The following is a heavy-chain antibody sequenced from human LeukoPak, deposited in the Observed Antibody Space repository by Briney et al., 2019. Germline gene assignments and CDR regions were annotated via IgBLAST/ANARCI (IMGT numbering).Heavy chain of an antibody. J-gene: IGHJ4*02. Sequence: ASVKVSCKVSGYTLTELSMHWVRQAPGKWLEWMGGFDPEDGETIYAQKFQGRVTMTEDTSTDTAYMELSSLRSEDTAVYYCATDSPGIAAAGVDYWGQGTLVTVSS. CDR1: GYTLTELS. CDR3: ATDSPGIAAAGVDY. V-gene: IGHV1-24*01. D-gene: IGHD6-13*01. CDR2: FDPEDGET.